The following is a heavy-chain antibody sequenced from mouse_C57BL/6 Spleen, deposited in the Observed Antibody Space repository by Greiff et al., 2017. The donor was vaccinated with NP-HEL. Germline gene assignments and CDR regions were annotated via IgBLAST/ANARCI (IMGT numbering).Heavy chain of an antibody. CDR1: GYSITSGYY. V-gene: IGHV3-6*01. J-gene: IGHJ3*01. Sequence: VQLKESGPGLVKPSQSLSLTCSVTGYSITSGYYWNWIRQFPGNKLEWMGYISYDGSNNYNPSLKNRISITRDTSKNQFFLKLNSVTTEDTATYYCARESGNYGFAYWGQGTLVTVSA. D-gene: IGHD2-1*01. CDR2: ISYDGSN. CDR3: ARESGNYGFAY.